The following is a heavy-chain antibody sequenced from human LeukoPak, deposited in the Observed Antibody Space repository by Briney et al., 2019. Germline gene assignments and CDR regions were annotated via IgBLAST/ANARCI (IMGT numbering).Heavy chain of an antibody. V-gene: IGHV1-46*01. CDR1: GYTFTSYW. D-gene: IGHD1-14*01. J-gene: IGHJ4*02. Sequence: ASVKVSCKASGYTFTSYWIQWVRQAPGQGLEWMGLINPDGGSTAYAHRFQGRVIMTRDTSTSTAYMDLSSLRSEDTAVYHSARAPRNSSTMLDYWGQGTLVTVSS. CDR3: ARAPRNSSTMLDY. CDR2: INPDGGST.